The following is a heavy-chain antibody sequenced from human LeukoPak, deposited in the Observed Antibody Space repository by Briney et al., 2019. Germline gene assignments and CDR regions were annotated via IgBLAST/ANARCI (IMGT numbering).Heavy chain of an antibody. Sequence: SVKVSCKASGGTLSSYAISWVRQAPGQGLEWMGGIIPIFGTANYAQKFQGRVTITADESTSTAYMELSSLRSEDTAVYYCARDREDSSGYYYFDYWGQGTLVTVSS. D-gene: IGHD3-22*01. J-gene: IGHJ4*02. CDR3: ARDREDSSGYYYFDY. CDR2: IIPIFGTA. CDR1: GGTLSSYA. V-gene: IGHV1-69*13.